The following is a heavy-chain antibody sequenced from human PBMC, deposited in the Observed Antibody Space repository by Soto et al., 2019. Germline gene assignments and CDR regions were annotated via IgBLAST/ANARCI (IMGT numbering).Heavy chain of an antibody. J-gene: IGHJ6*02. Sequence: ASVKVSFKVSGYTLTELSMHWVRQAPGKGLEWMGGFDPEDGETIYAQKFQGRVTMTEDTSTDTAYMELSGLRSEDTAVYYCATVWHVTGTTWYYYGMDVWGQGTTVTVS. CDR1: GYTLTELS. CDR2: FDPEDGET. D-gene: IGHD1-7*01. V-gene: IGHV1-24*01. CDR3: ATVWHVTGTTWYYYGMDV.